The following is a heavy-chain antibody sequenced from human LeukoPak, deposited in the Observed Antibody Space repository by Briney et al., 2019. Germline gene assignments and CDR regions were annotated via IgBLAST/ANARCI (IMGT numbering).Heavy chain of an antibody. Sequence: SETLSLTCTVSGDSIRSSPYYWGWIRQPPGMGLEWIGCIYYSGSPYYNPSLKSRVTMSADTAKNQFSLKLKSVTAADTAVYYCVRDRELTYWSQGTLVTVSS. CDR1: GDSIRSSPYY. CDR2: IYYSGSP. CDR3: VRDRELTY. J-gene: IGHJ4*02. D-gene: IGHD1-26*01. V-gene: IGHV4-39*07.